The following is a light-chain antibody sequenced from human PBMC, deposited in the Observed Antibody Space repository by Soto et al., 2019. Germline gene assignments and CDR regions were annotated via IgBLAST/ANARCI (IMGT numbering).Light chain of an antibody. V-gene: IGLV1-40*01. Sequence: QSVLTQPPSVSGAPGQRATISCTGSSSNLGSGFDVQWYQQLPGTAPKLLIYYNDNRPSGVPDRFSGSKSGTSASLAITGLQADDEADYYCQSYDSSLSGHVVFGGGTKVTVL. J-gene: IGLJ2*01. CDR1: SSNLGSGFD. CDR3: QSYDSSLSGHVV. CDR2: YND.